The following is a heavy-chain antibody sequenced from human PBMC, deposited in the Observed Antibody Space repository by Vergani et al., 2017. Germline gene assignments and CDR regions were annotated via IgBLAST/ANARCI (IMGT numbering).Heavy chain of an antibody. CDR2: IFSNDEK. V-gene: IGHV2-26*01. J-gene: IGHJ4*02. CDR1: GFSLSNARMG. D-gene: IGHD3-22*01. Sequence: QVTLKESGPVLVKPTETLTLTCTVSGFSLSNARMGVSWIRQPPGKALEWLAHIFSNDEKSYSTSLKSRLTITKDTSKNQVVLTMTNMDPVDTATYYCARADSSGYYYFDYWGQGTLVTVSS. CDR3: ARADSSGYYYFDY.